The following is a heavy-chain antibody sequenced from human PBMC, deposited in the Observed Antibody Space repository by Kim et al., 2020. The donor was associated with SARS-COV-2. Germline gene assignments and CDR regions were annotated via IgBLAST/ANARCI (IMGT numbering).Heavy chain of an antibody. D-gene: IGHD3-22*01. J-gene: IGHJ2*01. Sequence: ADCVKGRFTISRDNSKNTLYLQMNCLRGEDTAVYYCARDLRDYDRRRCDLWGRGTLVTVSS. V-gene: IGHV3-66*01. CDR3: ARDLRDYDRRRCDL.